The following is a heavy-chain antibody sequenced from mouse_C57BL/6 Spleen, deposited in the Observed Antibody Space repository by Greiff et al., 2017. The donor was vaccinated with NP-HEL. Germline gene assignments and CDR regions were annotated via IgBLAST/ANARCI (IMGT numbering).Heavy chain of an antibody. CDR3: ARSGYGSSYFDY. CDR1: GYTFTDYY. V-gene: IGHV1-84*01. Sequence: VQLQQSGPELVKPGASVKISCKASGYTFTDYYINWVKQRPGQGLEWIGWLYPGSGNTKYNEKFKGKATLTVDTSSSTAYMQLSSLTSEDCAVYFCARSGYGSSYFDYWGQGTTLTVSS. CDR2: LYPGSGNT. D-gene: IGHD1-1*01. J-gene: IGHJ2*01.